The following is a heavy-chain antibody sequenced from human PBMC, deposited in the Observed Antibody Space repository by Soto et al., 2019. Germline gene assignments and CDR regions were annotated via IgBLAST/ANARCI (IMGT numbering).Heavy chain of an antibody. CDR2: INHSGST. V-gene: IGHV4-34*01. Sequence: PSETLSLTCAVYGGSFSGYYWTWIRQPPGTGLEWIGEINHSGSTNYNPSLKSRDTISVDTSKNQFSLKLTSVTAADTAAYYCARDKITGLFDYWGQGTLVTVSS. CDR3: ARDKITGLFDY. D-gene: IGHD2-8*02. CDR1: GGSFSGYY. J-gene: IGHJ4*02.